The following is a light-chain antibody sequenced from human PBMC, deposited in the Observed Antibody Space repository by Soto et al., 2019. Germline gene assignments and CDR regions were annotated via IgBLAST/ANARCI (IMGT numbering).Light chain of an antibody. CDR2: DAS. J-gene: IGKJ5*01. CDR3: QQRSNFT. Sequence: EIVWTQSPATLSLSPGERATLFCRASQSVSSYLAWYQQKSGQAPRLLIYDASNRATGIPARFSGSGSGTDFTLTISSLEPEDFAVYYCQQRSNFTFGQGTRLEIK. V-gene: IGKV3-11*01. CDR1: QSVSSY.